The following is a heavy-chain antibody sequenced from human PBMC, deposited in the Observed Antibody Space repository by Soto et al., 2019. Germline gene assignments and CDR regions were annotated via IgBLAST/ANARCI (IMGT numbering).Heavy chain of an antibody. D-gene: IGHD3-3*01. CDR2: IVVGSGNT. CDR3: AAGPLDYDFWSGYYGSGMDV. V-gene: IGHV1-58*01. CDR1: GFTFTSSA. J-gene: IGHJ6*02. Sequence: ASVKVSCKASGFTFTSSAVQWVRQARGQRLEWIGWIVVGSGNTNYAQKFQERVTITRDMSTSTAYMELSSLRSEDTAVYYCAAGPLDYDFWSGYYGSGMDVWGQGTTVTVSS.